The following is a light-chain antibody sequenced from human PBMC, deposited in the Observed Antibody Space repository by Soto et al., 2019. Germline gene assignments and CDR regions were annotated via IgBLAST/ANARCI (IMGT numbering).Light chain of an antibody. CDR2: AAS. V-gene: IGKV1-12*01. CDR3: QQATSFPAT. CDR1: QGISSW. Sequence: DIQMTQSPSSVSASVGDRVTITWRASQGISSWLAWYQQKPGKAPKLLIYAASSLQSGVPSRFSGSGSGTDFTLTNRSLQPEAFLTHHSQQATSFPATIGGATKVDSK. J-gene: IGKJ4*01.